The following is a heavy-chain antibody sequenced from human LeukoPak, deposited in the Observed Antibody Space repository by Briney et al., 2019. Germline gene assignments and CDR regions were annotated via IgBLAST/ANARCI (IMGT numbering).Heavy chain of an antibody. V-gene: IGHV3-33*01. CDR3: ARENAKQLGIDY. D-gene: IGHD6-6*01. J-gene: IGHJ4*02. CDR1: GFTFSTYG. CDR2: TWYDGSYK. Sequence: GGSLRLFCAASGFTFSTYGMHWVRQAPGKRLEWVAVTWYDGSYKYYGDSVKGRFTISRDNSKNTLYLQMASLRVEDTAVYYCARENAKQLGIDYWGQGTLVTVSS.